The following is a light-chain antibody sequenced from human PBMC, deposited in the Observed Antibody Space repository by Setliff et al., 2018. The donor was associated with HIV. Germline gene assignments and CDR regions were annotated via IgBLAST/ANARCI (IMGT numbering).Light chain of an antibody. J-gene: IGLJ1*01. CDR3: AAWDNTLNDFV. CDR2: NDN. V-gene: IGLV1-44*01. CDR1: SSNIGRNT. Sequence: QSVLTQPPSVSATPGQGVAISCSGSSSNIGRNTVSWYQHLPGSAPKFLICNDNQCPPGVPDRFAAPKSGVSASLAISGLRPEDEADYYCAAWDNTLNDFVFGTGTKVTVL.